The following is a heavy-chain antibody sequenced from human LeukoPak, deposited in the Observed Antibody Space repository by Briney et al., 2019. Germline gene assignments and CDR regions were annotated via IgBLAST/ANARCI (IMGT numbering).Heavy chain of an antibody. J-gene: IGHJ4*02. CDR3: ARGDTGPTYNSNWYETDY. V-gene: IGHV7-4-1*02. CDR1: GYTFTNYA. D-gene: IGHD6-13*01. Sequence: ASVKVSCKSSGYTFTNYAINWVRRAPGQGLEWMGWINTNTGNPTYAQGFTGRFVFSLDTSVSTAYLQISSLKAEDTAVYYCARGDTGPTYNSNWYETDYWGQGTLVTVSS. CDR2: INTNTGNP.